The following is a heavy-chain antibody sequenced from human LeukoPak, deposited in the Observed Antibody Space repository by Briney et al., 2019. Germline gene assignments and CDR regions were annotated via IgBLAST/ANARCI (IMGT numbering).Heavy chain of an antibody. J-gene: IGHJ4*02. Sequence: GGSLRLSCAASGFTFSSYGMHWVRQAPGKGLEWVAFIRYDGSNKYYADSVKGRFTISRDNSKNTLYLQMNSLRAEDTAVYYCAKESPDYYGSGSYYLNLDYWGQGTLVTVSS. CDR3: AKESPDYYGSGSYYLNLDY. D-gene: IGHD3-10*01. CDR1: GFTFSSYG. V-gene: IGHV3-30*02. CDR2: IRYDGSNK.